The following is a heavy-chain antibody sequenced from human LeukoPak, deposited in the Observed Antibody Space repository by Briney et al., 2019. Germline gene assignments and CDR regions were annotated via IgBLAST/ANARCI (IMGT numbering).Heavy chain of an antibody. CDR1: GGSVSSGTYF. V-gene: IGHV4-61*01. CDR2: IHYSVTT. J-gene: IGHJ5*02. D-gene: IGHD3-16*01. Sequence: ETLSLTCTVSGGSVSSGTYFWTWVRQPPGKGLEWIGHIHYSVTTNYNPSLKSRVTMSVDTSKNQFSLKLNSVTAADTAVYYCARHYGPWGQGTLVTVSS. CDR3: ARHYGP.